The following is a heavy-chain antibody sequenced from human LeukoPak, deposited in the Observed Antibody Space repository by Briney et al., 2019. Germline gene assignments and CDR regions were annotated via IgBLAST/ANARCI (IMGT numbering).Heavy chain of an antibody. V-gene: IGHV3-74*01. CDR3: ARHDYGDYVDY. J-gene: IGHJ4*02. CDR1: GFTFSSYW. D-gene: IGHD4-17*01. Sequence: GGSLRLSCAASGFTFSSYWMHWVRQAPGKGLVWVSRINSDGSSTSYAGSVKGRFTISRDNAKNTLYLQMNSLRAEDTAVYYCARHDYGDYVDYWGQGTLVTVSS. CDR2: INSDGSST.